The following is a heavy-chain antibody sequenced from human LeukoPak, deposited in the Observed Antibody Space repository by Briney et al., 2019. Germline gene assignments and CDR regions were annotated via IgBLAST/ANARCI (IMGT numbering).Heavy chain of an antibody. CDR3: AGSSSSSGYYTYYFDY. CDR1: GGSISSGGYS. D-gene: IGHD6-6*01. V-gene: IGHV4-30-4*07. Sequence: SETLSLTCAVSGGSISSGGYSWSWIRQPPGKGLEWIGYIYYSGSTYYNPSLKSRVTISVDTSKNQFSLKLSSVTAADTAVYYCAGSSSSSGYYTYYFDYWGQGTLVTV. J-gene: IGHJ4*01. CDR2: IYYSGST.